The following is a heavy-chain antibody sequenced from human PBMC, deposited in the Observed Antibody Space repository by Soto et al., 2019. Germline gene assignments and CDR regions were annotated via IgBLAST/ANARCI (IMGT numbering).Heavy chain of an antibody. V-gene: IGHV4-59*01. Sequence: SETLSLTCTVSGGSISSYYWSWIRQPPGKGLEWIGYIYYSGSTNYNPSLKSRVTISVDTSKNQFSLKLSSVTAADTAVYYCVRAVYGFRSWFDPWGQGTLVTVSS. CDR3: VRAVYGFRSWFDP. CDR2: IYYSGST. D-gene: IGHD3-10*01. CDR1: GGSISSYY. J-gene: IGHJ5*02.